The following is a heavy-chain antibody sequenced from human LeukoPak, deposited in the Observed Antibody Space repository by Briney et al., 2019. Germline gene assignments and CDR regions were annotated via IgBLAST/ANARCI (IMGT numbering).Heavy chain of an antibody. V-gene: IGHV4-39*01. Sequence: SETLSLTCTVSGGSISSSSYYWGWIRQPPGKGLEWIGSIYYSGSTYYNPSLKSRVTISVDTSKNQFSLKLSSVTAADTAVYYCARYGSNSLDDFDYWGQGTLVTVSS. CDR1: GGSISSSSYY. J-gene: IGHJ4*02. D-gene: IGHD1-1*01. CDR2: IYYSGST. CDR3: ARYGSNSLDDFDY.